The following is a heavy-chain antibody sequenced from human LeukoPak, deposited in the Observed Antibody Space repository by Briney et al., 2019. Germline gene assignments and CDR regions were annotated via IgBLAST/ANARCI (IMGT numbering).Heavy chain of an antibody. J-gene: IGHJ4*02. Sequence: GGSLRLSCAASGFTFSSYAMSWVRQAPGKGLEWVANMNQDGSEKNYVDSVKGRFTISRDNGENSLYLQMNSLRAEDTAVYYCAREGFLDYWGQGTLVTVSS. V-gene: IGHV3-7*01. D-gene: IGHD3-3*01. CDR2: MNQDGSEK. CDR3: AREGFLDY. CDR1: GFTFSSYA.